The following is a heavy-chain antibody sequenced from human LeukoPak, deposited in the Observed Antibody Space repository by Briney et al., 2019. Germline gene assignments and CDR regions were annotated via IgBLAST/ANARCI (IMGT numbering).Heavy chain of an antibody. CDR2: ISDDGSNK. CDR1: GFTFSSYG. Sequence: HPGGSLRLSCAASGFTFSSYGMHWVRQAPGKGLEWVAVISDDGSNKYYADSVKGRFTISRDNSKHTLYLQMNSLRAEDTAVYYCAKDLLPYYELFSDGLDVWGQGTTVTVSS. CDR3: AKDLLPYYELFSDGLDV. D-gene: IGHD3-3*01. V-gene: IGHV3-30*18. J-gene: IGHJ6*02.